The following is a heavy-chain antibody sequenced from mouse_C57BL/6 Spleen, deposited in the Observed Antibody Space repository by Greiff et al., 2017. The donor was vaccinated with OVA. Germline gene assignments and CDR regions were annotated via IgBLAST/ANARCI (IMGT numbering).Heavy chain of an antibody. CDR1: GFTFSSYA. Sequence: EVHLVESGGGLVKPGGSLKLSCAASGFTFSSYAMSWVRQTPEKRLEWVATISDGGSYTYYPDNVKGRFTISRDNAKNNRYLQMSHLKSEDTAMYYCARVLTGGFAYWGQGTLVTVSA. CDR2: ISDGGSYT. D-gene: IGHD4-1*01. CDR3: ARVLTGGFAY. V-gene: IGHV5-4*01. J-gene: IGHJ3*01.